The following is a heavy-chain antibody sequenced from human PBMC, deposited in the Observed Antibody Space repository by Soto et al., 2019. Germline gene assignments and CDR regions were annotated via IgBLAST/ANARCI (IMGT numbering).Heavy chain of an antibody. D-gene: IGHD1-1*01. CDR2: ISDDGSNQ. J-gene: IGHJ6*02. CDR3: ARPRGTSYYYYGMNV. CDR1: GFIFSDYG. Sequence: SLRLSCAASGFIFSDYGMHWVRQAPGKGLEWVAVISDDGSNQYYADSVKGRFTISRDKSKNTLFLQMNSLRPEDTGVYYCARPRGTSYYYYGMNVWGQGTTVTVSS. V-gene: IGHV3-30*03.